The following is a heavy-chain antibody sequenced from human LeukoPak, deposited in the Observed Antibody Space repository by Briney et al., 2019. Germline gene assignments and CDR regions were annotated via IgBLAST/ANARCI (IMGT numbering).Heavy chain of an antibody. D-gene: IGHD3-22*01. CDR2: IRYDGSNK. J-gene: IGHJ4*02. CDR1: GFTFSSYG. CDR3: AKDRSHRSMIVDC. Sequence: GGSLRLSFAASGFTFSSYGMHWVRQAPGKGLEWVAFIRYDGSNKYYADSVKGRFTISRDNSKNTLYLQMNSLRAEDTAVYYCAKDRSHRSMIVDCWGQGNLVTVSS. V-gene: IGHV3-30*02.